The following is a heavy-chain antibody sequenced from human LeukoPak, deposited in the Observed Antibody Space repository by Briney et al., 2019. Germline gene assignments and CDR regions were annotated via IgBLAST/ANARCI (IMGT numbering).Heavy chain of an antibody. CDR1: GFTFISYW. Sequence: PGGSLRLSCAASGFTFISYWMHWVRQAPGKGLVWVSRINSDGSSTSYADSVKGRFTISRDNAKNTLYLQMNSLRAEDTSVYYCARGKYSGGWYSDYWGQGTLVTVSS. CDR2: INSDGSST. D-gene: IGHD6-19*01. CDR3: ARGKYSGGWYSDY. J-gene: IGHJ4*02. V-gene: IGHV3-74*01.